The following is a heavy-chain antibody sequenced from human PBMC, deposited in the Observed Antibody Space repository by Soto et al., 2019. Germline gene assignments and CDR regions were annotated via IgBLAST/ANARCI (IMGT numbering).Heavy chain of an antibody. J-gene: IGHJ4*02. CDR2: IYYSGST. D-gene: IGHD3-10*01. Sequence: SETLSLTCTVSGGSISSGGYYWSWIRQHPGKGLEWIGYIYYSGSTYYNPSLKSRVTISVDTSKNQFSLKLSSVTAADTAVYYCARRPGGSGSSFFDYWGQGTLVTVSS. CDR3: ARRPGGSGSSFFDY. CDR1: GGSISSGGYY. V-gene: IGHV4-31*03.